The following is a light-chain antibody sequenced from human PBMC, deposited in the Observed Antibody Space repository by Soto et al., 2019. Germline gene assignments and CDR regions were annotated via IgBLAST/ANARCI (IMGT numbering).Light chain of an antibody. CDR2: DAS. CDR3: QQYKNWPFT. J-gene: IGKJ1*01. Sequence: EIVLTQSPATLSLSPGERATHSCRASQSVSSYLAWYQQKPGQAPRLLIYDASTRATGIPARFSGSGSGTDFTLTISSLQPEDFAVYYCQQYKNWPFTFGQGTKVDIK. V-gene: IGKV3-11*01. CDR1: QSVSSY.